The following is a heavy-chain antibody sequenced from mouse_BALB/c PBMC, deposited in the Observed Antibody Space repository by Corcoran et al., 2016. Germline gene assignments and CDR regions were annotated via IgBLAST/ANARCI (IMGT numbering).Heavy chain of an antibody. V-gene: IGHV14-3*02. CDR3: AGHYGNYYFDY. CDR1: GFNIKDTY. D-gene: IGHD2-1*01. CDR2: IDPANGNT. Sequence: EVQLQQAGAELVKPGASVKLSCTASGFNIKDTYMHWVKQRPEQGLEWIGRIDPANGNTKYDPKFQGKATITADTSSNTAYLQLSSLTSEDTAVYYCAGHYGNYYFDYWGQGTTLTVSS. J-gene: IGHJ2*01.